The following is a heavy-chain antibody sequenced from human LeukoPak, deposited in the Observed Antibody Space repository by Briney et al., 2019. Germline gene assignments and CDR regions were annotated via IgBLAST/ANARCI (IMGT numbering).Heavy chain of an antibody. CDR3: ARGTGGWYSDWFDP. J-gene: IGHJ5*02. D-gene: IGHD6-19*01. Sequence: SETLSFTCAVYGGSFSGYYWSWIRQPPGKGLEWIGEINHSGSTNYNPSLKSRVTISVDTSKNQFSLKLSSVTAADTAVYYCARGTGGWYSDWFDPWGQGTLVTVSS. CDR1: GGSFSGYY. CDR2: INHSGST. V-gene: IGHV4-34*01.